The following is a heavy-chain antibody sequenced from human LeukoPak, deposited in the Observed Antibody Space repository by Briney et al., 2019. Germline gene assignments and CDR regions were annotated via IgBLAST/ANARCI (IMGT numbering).Heavy chain of an antibody. Sequence: KPSQTLSLTCTVSGVSISSGSYYGSWIRQPAGTGLEWIGRIYTSGSTNYHPSLKSRLTISVDTSKNQFSLKLSSVTAADTAVYYCARGSGGILFDYWGQGTLVTVSS. V-gene: IGHV4-61*02. CDR3: ARGSGGILFDY. J-gene: IGHJ4*02. CDR1: GVSISSGSYY. CDR2: IYTSGST. D-gene: IGHD1-26*01.